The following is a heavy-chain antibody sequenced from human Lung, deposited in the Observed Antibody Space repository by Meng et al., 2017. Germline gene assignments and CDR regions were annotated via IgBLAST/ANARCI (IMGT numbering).Heavy chain of an antibody. CDR2: ISSTGDST. CDR1: GFTFTAFS. V-gene: IGHV3-23*01. CDR3: AKEAAMAS. D-gene: IGHD5-18*01. J-gene: IGHJ5*02. Sequence: EVELMWSGGGLVQPGGFLRLSCAASGFTFTAFSMTWVRQAPGKGLEWVSTISSTGDSTFYPDSVKGRFIVSRDNSKNTLYLQMNSLRAEDTAIYYCAKEAAMASWGQGTLVTVSS.